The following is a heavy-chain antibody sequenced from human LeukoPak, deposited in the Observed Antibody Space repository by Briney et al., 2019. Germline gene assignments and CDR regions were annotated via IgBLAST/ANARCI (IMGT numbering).Heavy chain of an antibody. CDR1: GFTFSSYS. CDR2: ISSSSSYI. J-gene: IGHJ4*02. CDR3: ARDRDDYGDYVGEDPFDY. V-gene: IGHV3-21*01. Sequence: GGSLRLSCAASGFTFSSYSMNWVRQAPGKGLEWVSSISSSSSYIYYADSVKGRFTISRDNAKNSLYLQMNSLRAEDTAVYYCARDRDDYGDYVGEDPFDYWGQRTLVTVSS. D-gene: IGHD4-17*01.